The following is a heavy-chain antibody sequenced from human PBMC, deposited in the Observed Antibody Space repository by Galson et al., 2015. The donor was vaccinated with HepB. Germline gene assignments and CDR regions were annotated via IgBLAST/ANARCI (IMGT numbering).Heavy chain of an antibody. Sequence: SLRLSCAASGFTFSSYWMHWVRQAPGKGLVWVSRINSDGSSTTYADSVKGRFTSSRDNAKNTLYLQMNSLRAEDTAVYYCARELYSSSWATDYWGQGTLVTVSS. CDR3: ARELYSSSWATDY. CDR1: GFTFSSYW. D-gene: IGHD6-13*01. V-gene: IGHV3-74*03. CDR2: INSDGSST. J-gene: IGHJ4*02.